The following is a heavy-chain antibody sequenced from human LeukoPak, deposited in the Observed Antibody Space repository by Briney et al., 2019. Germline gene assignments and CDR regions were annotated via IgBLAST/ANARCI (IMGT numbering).Heavy chain of an antibody. CDR2: IKQDGSEK. J-gene: IGHJ6*03. D-gene: IGHD3-22*01. CDR1: GFTFSSYW. Sequence: GGSLRLSCAASGFTFSSYWMSWVRQAPGKGLEWVANIKQDGSEKYYVDSVKGRFTISRDNAKNSLYLQMNSLRAEDTAVYYCAREYYYDSSSYYYVLNYYYYYYMDVWGKGTTVTISS. CDR3: AREYYYDSSSYYYVLNYYYYYYMDV. V-gene: IGHV3-7*01.